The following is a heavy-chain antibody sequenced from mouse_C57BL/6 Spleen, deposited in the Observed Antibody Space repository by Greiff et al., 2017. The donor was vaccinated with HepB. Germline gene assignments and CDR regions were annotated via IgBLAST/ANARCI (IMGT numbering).Heavy chain of an antibody. J-gene: IGHJ3*01. CDR1: GYTFTDYY. V-gene: IGHV1-76*01. CDR2: IYPGSGNT. Sequence: VHLVESGAELVRPGASVKLSCKASGYTFTDYYINWVKQRPGQGLEWIARIYPGSGNTYYNEKFKGKATLTAEKSSSTAYMQLSSLTSEDSAVYFCAREGANLNVWFAYWGQGTLVTVSA. CDR3: AREGANLNVWFAY. D-gene: IGHD3-1*01.